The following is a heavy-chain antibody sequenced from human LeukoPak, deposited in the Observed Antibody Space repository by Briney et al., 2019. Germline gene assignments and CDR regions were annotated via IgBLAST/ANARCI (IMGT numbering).Heavy chain of an antibody. D-gene: IGHD3-10*01. CDR1: GFTVSSQY. CDR2: IYSGGGT. V-gene: IGHV3-53*01. CDR3: ASSVYSGSPTKGFDY. J-gene: IGHJ4*02. Sequence: GGSLRLSCAASGFTVSSQYMNWVRQAPGKGLEWVSVIYSGGGTYYADSVNGRFTISRDNSKNTLYLQMNSLRADDTAVYYCASSVYSGSPTKGFDYWGQGTLVTVSS.